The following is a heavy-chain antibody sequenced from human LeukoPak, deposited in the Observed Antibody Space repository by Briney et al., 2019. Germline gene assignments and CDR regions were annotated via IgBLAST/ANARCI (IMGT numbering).Heavy chain of an antibody. CDR3: ARQAGVPAASYFDY. CDR2: IYYTGTT. D-gene: IGHD2-2*01. Sequence: SETLSLTCTVSGGSISSSSHYWGWIRQPPGKGLEWIANIYYTGTTYYNPSLKSRVTISVDTSENQFSLNLSSVTAADTAAYYCARQAGVPAASYFDYWGQGTLVTVSS. CDR1: GGSISSSSHY. J-gene: IGHJ4*02. V-gene: IGHV4-39*01.